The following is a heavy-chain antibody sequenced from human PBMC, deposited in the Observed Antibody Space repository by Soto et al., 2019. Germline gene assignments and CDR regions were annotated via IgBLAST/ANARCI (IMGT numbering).Heavy chain of an antibody. CDR2: ISAYNGNT. CDR3: ARDLAAAGPFDC. J-gene: IGHJ4*02. D-gene: IGHD6-13*01. CDR1: GYTFTNYA. V-gene: IGHV1-18*01. Sequence: QVQLVQSGAEVKKPGASVKVSCKASGYTFTNYAFSWVRQAPGQGLEWMGWISAYNGNTNYPQKLQGRVTMTTDTSTSTAYIELRSLRSDATAVYYCARDLAAAGPFDCWGQGTLVTVSS.